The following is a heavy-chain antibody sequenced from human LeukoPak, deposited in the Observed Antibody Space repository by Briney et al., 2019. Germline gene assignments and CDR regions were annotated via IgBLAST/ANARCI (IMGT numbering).Heavy chain of an antibody. D-gene: IGHD5-24*01. CDR3: ASGIEMATIWLRH. Sequence: SETLSLTCTVSGGSISSGDYYWSWIRQPPGKGLEWIGYIYYSGSTYYNPSLKSRVTISVDTSKNQFSLKLSSVTAADTAVYYCASGIEMATIWLRHWGQGTLVTVSS. J-gene: IGHJ1*01. CDR2: IYYSGST. V-gene: IGHV4-30-4*02. CDR1: GGSISSGDYY.